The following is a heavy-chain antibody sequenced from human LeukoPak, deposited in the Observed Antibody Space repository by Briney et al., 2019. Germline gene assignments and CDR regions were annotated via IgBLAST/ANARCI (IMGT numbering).Heavy chain of an antibody. CDR3: AKISSVVTAIRPFDY. Sequence: GGSLRLSCAASGFTFSSYWMHWVRHAPGKGLVWVSRISSDGSSTSYADSVKGRFTISRDNSKNTLYLQMNSLRAEDTAVYYCAKISSVVTAIRPFDYWGQGTLVTVSS. CDR1: GFTFSSYW. CDR2: ISSDGSST. V-gene: IGHV3-74*01. J-gene: IGHJ4*02. D-gene: IGHD2-21*02.